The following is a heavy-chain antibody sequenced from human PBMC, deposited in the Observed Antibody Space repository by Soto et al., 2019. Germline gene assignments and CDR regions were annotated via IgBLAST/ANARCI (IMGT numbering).Heavy chain of an antibody. CDR1: GFTVSSNY. D-gene: IGHD6-19*01. CDR3: ARMQWLVSAPAPEYFQH. CDR2: IYSGGST. J-gene: IGHJ1*01. Sequence: GGSLRLSCAASGFTVSSNYMSWVRQAPGKGLEWVSVIYSGGSTYYADSVKGRFTISRDNSKNTLYLQMNSLRAEDTAVYYCARMQWLVSAPAPEYFQHWGQGTLVTVSS. V-gene: IGHV3-66*01.